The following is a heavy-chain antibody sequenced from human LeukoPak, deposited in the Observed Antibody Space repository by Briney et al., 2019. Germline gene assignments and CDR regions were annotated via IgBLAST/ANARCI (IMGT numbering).Heavy chain of an antibody. J-gene: IGHJ6*03. CDR3: ARGHWYSSSWYEDYYYYMDV. CDR1: GGSFSGYY. CDR2: INHSGST. D-gene: IGHD6-13*01. Sequence: PSETLSLTCAVYGGSFSGYYWSWIRQPPGKGLEWIGEINHSGSTNYNPSLKSRVTISVDTSKNQFSLKLSSVTAADTAVYYCARGHWYSSSWYEDYYYYMDVWGKGTTVTISS. V-gene: IGHV4-34*01.